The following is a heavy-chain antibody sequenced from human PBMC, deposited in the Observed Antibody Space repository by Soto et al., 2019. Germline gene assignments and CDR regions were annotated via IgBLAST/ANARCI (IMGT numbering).Heavy chain of an antibody. V-gene: IGHV1-18*01. CDR2: ISANNGNT. J-gene: IGHJ4*02. Sequence: QVQLVQSGAEVKKPGASVKVSCKASGYTFTSYGFTWVRQAPGQGLEWMGWISANNGNTNYAQNLQGRVSMTTDTSSSTAYMELRSLRSDDTAVYYCARDMGYPQPFLDFWGQGTLVTVSS. CDR3: ARDMGYPQPFLDF. CDR1: GYTFTSYG. D-gene: IGHD5-12*01.